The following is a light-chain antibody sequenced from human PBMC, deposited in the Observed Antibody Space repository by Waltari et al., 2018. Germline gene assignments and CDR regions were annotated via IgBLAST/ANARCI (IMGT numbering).Light chain of an antibody. CDR1: QSLFFGASGKNY. CDR2: WAS. J-gene: IGKJ5*01. V-gene: IGKV4-1*01. CDR3: QQYSSSPIT. Sequence: DIVLTQSPDSLAVSLGERATIDCWSSQSLFFGASGKNYLAWYQQKPGQPPKVLIYWASTREAGVPERISGSGSGAHFTRTVDSLQAEDVAVYYCQQYSSSPITVGQGTRLEI.